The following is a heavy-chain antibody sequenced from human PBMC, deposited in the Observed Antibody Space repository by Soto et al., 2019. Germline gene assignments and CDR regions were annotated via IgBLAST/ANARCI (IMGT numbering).Heavy chain of an antibody. CDR1: GGSISSYY. CDR2: IYYSGST. D-gene: IGHD2-15*01. CDR3: ARASRVGYCSGGSCYDAFDI. Sequence: SETLSLTCTVSGGSISSYYWSWIRQPPGKGLEWIGYIYYSGSTNYNPSLKSRVTISVDTSKNQFSLKLSSVTAADTAVYYCARASRVGYCSGGSCYDAFDIWGQGTMVTVSS. V-gene: IGHV4-59*01. J-gene: IGHJ3*02.